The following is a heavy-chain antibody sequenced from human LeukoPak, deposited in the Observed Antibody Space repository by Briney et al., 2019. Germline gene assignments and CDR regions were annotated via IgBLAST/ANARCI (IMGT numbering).Heavy chain of an antibody. CDR1: GGSISSYY. V-gene: IGHV4-59*12. CDR2: IYYSGST. Sequence: PSETLSLTCTVSGGSISSYYWSWIRQPPGKGLEWIGYIYYSGSTNYNPSLKSRVTISVDTSKNQFSLKLSSVTAADTAVYYCARVRITIFGGGGMDVWGQGTTVTVSS. J-gene: IGHJ6*02. D-gene: IGHD3-3*01. CDR3: ARVRITIFGGGGMDV.